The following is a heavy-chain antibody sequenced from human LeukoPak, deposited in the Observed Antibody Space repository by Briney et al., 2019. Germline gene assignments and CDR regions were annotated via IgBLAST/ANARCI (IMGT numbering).Heavy chain of an antibody. V-gene: IGHV3-30-3*02. J-gene: IGHJ4*02. Sequence: PGGSLRLSCAASGFTFSTYAMHWVRQAPGKGLEWVAIISYDGTNKYYADSVKGRFTISRDNSKNTLYLQMNSLRAEDTAVYYCAKERGSAYYFDSWGQGTLVTVSS. CDR2: ISYDGTNK. CDR1: GFTFSTYA. CDR3: AKERGSAYYFDS.